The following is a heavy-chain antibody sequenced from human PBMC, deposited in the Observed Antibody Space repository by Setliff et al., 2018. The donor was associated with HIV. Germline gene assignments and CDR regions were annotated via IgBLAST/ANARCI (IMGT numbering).Heavy chain of an antibody. J-gene: IGHJ4*02. D-gene: IGHD3-3*01. V-gene: IGHV4-39*07. CDR1: GGSISSSNHY. Sequence: SETLSLTCTVSGGSISSSNHYWGWIRQPPGKGLEWIGSIYYSGSTYYNPSLKSRVTISVDTSKNQFSLKLSSVTAADTAVYYCSRANFWSGYYGYWGQGTLVTVSS. CDR2: IYYSGST. CDR3: SRANFWSGYYGY.